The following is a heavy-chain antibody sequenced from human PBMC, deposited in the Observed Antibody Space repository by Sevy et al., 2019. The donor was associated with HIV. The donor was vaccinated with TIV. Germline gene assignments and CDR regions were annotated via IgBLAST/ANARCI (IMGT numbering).Heavy chain of an antibody. J-gene: IGHJ4*02. CDR3: ARGRGDPRADCFDY. CDR2: IKQDGSET. CDR1: GFTFSMYW. D-gene: IGHD2-21*02. V-gene: IGHV3-7*03. Sequence: GGSLRLSCAASGFTFSMYWMSWVRQAPGKGLEWVAKIKQDGSETYSVDSVKGRFTISRDNAKNSLYLQMKSLRADDTAVYYCARGRGDPRADCFDYWGQGTLVTVSS.